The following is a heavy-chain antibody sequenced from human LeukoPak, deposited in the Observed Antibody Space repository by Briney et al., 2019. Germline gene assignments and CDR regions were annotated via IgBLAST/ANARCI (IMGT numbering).Heavy chain of an antibody. J-gene: IGHJ3*02. D-gene: IGHD3-10*01. CDR1: GFTFTSSA. V-gene: IGHV1-58*02. Sequence: GTSVKVSCKASGFTFTSSAMQWVRQARGQRLEWIGWIVVGSGNTNYAQKFQERVTITRGMSTSTAYMELSSLRSEDTAVYYCAAAGITMVRGVIDAFDIWGQGTMVTVSS. CDR2: IVVGSGNT. CDR3: AAAGITMVRGVIDAFDI.